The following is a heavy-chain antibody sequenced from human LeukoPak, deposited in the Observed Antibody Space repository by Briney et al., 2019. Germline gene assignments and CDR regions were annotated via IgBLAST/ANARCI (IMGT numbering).Heavy chain of an antibody. V-gene: IGHV4-39*02. Sequence: PSETLSLTCTVSGCSISSSSYYWGWIRQPPGKGLEWIGSIYYSGSTYYNPSLNSRVTISVDTSKNQFSLKLSSVTAADTAVYYCARDRGWNGAFDIWGQGTMVTVSS. D-gene: IGHD1-1*01. CDR3: ARDRGWNGAFDI. CDR1: GCSISSSSYY. J-gene: IGHJ3*02. CDR2: IYYSGST.